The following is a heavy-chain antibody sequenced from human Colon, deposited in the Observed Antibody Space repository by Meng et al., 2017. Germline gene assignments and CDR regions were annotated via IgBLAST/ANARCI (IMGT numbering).Heavy chain of an antibody. V-gene: IGHV3-23*01. J-gene: IGHJ4*02. Sequence: GGSLRLSCAASRFTFSIYAMNWVRQAPGKGLEWVSGISNSGSNTYYADSVKGRFTISRDNSKNTVYLQMNSLRAEDTAVYYCAKNGEGYYFDYWGQGTLVTGAS. CDR3: AKNGEGYYFDY. CDR2: ISNSGSNT. D-gene: IGHD3-10*01. CDR1: RFTFSIYA.